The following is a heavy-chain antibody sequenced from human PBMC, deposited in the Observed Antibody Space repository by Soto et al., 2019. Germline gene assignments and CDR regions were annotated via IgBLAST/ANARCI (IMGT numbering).Heavy chain of an antibody. CDR2: INPSGGST. Sequence: QVQLVQSGAEVKKPGASVKVSCKASGYTFTSYYMHWVRQAPGQGLEWMGIINPSGGSTSYAQKFQGRVTMTRDTSTSTVYMELSSLRSEDTAVYYCVLVVVPAASPDYWGQGTLVTVSS. J-gene: IGHJ4*02. V-gene: IGHV1-46*01. CDR1: GYTFTSYY. D-gene: IGHD2-2*01. CDR3: VLVVVPAASPDY.